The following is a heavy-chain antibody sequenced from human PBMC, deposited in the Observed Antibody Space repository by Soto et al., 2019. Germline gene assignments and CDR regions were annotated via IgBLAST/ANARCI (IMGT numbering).Heavy chain of an antibody. D-gene: IGHD3-3*01. CDR1: GFTFSSYA. J-gene: IGHJ6*02. Sequence: GGSLRLSCAASGFTFSSYAMSWVRQAPGKGLEWVSAISGSGGSTYYADSVKGRFTISRDNSKNTLYLQMNSLRAEDTAVYYCAKDFSFAVTYYYYGMDVWGQGTTVTVSS. CDR3: AKDFSFAVTYYYYGMDV. CDR2: ISGSGGST. V-gene: IGHV3-23*01.